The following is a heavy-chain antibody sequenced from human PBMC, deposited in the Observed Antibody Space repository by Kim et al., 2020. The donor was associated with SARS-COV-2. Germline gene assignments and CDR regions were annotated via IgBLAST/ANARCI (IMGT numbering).Heavy chain of an antibody. J-gene: IGHJ4*02. V-gene: IGHV4-59*01. CDR2: IFYTGST. Sequence: SETLSLTCTVSGGSISSYYWNWIRQSPGKGLEWIGYIFYTGSTNHNPSLKSRVTISLDTSKNQFSLRLRSVTAADTAVYYCARDNVEAFYYWGQGTLVTVSS. CDR3: ARDNVEAFYY. CDR1: GGSISSYY.